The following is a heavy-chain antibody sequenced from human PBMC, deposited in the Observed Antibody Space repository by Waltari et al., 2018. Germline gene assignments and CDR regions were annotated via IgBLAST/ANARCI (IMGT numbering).Heavy chain of an antibody. V-gene: IGHV4-59*01. J-gene: IGHJ6*03. CDR1: GGSISSYY. D-gene: IGHD3-3*01. Sequence: QVQLQESGPGLVKPSETLSLTCTVSGGSISSYYWSWIRPPPGKGLEWIGYIYYSGSTNYNPSLKRRVTISVDTSKNQFSLKLSSVTAADTAVYYCARDRVDDFWSGYSTPPSYYYYMDVWGKGTTVTVSS. CDR2: IYYSGST. CDR3: ARDRVDDFWSGYSTPPSYYYYMDV.